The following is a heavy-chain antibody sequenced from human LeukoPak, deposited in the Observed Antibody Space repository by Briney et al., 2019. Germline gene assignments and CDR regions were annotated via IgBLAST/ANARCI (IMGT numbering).Heavy chain of an antibody. J-gene: IGHJ4*02. CDR3: AKDPGVQQYYFDY. D-gene: IGHD6-13*01. CDR1: GFTFKTYG. V-gene: IGHV3-30*02. CDR2: IRYDGSNK. Sequence: GGSLRLSCAASGFTFKTYGMHWVRQAPGKGLEWVAFIRYDGSNKYYADSVKGRFTISRDNSKNTLYLQMNSLRAEDTAVYYCAKDPGVQQYYFDYWGQGTLVTVSS.